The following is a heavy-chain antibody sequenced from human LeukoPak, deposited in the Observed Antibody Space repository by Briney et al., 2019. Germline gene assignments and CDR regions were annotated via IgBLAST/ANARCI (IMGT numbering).Heavy chain of an antibody. CDR1: GFTFSSYA. CDR2: ISDNGGYT. D-gene: IGHD2-15*01. V-gene: IGHV3-23*01. Sequence: GGSLRLSCAASGFTFSSYAMSWVRQSPGKGLEWVSAISDNGGYTYYADSVQGRFTISRDNSKSTLCLQMNSLRAEDTAVYYCAKQLGYCSDGSCYFPYWGQGTLVTVSS. J-gene: IGHJ4*02. CDR3: AKQLGYCSDGSCYFPY.